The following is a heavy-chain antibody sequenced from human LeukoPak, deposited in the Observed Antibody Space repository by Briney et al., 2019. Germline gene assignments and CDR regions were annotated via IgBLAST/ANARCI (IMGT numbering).Heavy chain of an antibody. J-gene: IGHJ6*03. CDR2: IKSKTDGGST. Sequence: PGGSLRLSCAASGFTFSHAWMSWVRQAPGKGLEWVGRIKSKTDGGSTDYTAPVKGRFTISRDDSKNTLYLQMNSLRAEDTAVYYCARNSLRTALYYMDVWGQGTTVTVSS. CDR1: GFTFSHAW. CDR3: ARNSLRTALYYMDV. V-gene: IGHV3-15*01.